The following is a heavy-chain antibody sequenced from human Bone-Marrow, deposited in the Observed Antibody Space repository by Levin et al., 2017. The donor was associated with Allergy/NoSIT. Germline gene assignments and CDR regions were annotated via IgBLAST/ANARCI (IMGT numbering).Heavy chain of an antibody. CDR1: GFTFDDYA. CDR2: ISWNSGSL. D-gene: IGHD6-19*01. CDR3: AKAYSTGWYGGVDY. Sequence: SCAVSGFTFDDYAMHWVRQTPRKGLEWVSGISWNSGSLAYADSVKGRFTISRDNAKNSLYLQMNSLRTEDTALYYCAKAYSTGWYGGVDYWGQGTLVTVSS. V-gene: IGHV3-9*01. J-gene: IGHJ4*02.